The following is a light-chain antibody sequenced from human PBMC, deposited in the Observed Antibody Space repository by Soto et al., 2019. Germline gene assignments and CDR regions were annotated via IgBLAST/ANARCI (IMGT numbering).Light chain of an antibody. V-gene: IGLV2-14*01. CDR2: DVN. CDR1: SSDVGGYNY. J-gene: IGLJ2*01. Sequence: QSVLTQPASVSGSPGQSITISCTGTSSDVGGYNYVSWYQQHPGKAPKLMIYDVNNRPSGVSNRFSTSKSGNTASLTISGLHAEDEADYYCSSYTSSSARPVVFGGGTKLTVL. CDR3: SSYTSSSARPVV.